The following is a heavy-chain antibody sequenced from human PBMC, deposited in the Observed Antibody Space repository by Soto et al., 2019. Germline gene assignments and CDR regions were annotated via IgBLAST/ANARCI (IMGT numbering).Heavy chain of an antibody. J-gene: IGHJ6*02. Sequence: QVQLVQSGAEVQKPGSSVKVSCKASGGTFSSYAISWVRQAPGQGLEWMGGIIPIFGTANYAQKFQGRVTITADKSTSTAYMELSSLRSEDTAVYYCAGGHCSSTSCYYYYYYGMDVWGQGTTVTVSS. CDR3: AGGHCSSTSCYYYYYYGMDV. CDR1: GGTFSSYA. CDR2: IIPIFGTA. D-gene: IGHD2-2*01. V-gene: IGHV1-69*06.